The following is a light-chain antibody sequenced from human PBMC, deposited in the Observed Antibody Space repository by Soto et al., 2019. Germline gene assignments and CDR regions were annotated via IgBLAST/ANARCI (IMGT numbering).Light chain of an antibody. CDR1: QSVGKY. CDR3: QQRINWPIT. Sequence: EIVLTQSPATLSLSPGERATLSCRASQSVGKYLAWYQQKPGQAPRLLIYDASNRATGIPARFSASGSGTDFSLTISSLEPEDSAVYYCQQRINWPITFGQGTRLEIK. J-gene: IGKJ5*01. V-gene: IGKV3-11*01. CDR2: DAS.